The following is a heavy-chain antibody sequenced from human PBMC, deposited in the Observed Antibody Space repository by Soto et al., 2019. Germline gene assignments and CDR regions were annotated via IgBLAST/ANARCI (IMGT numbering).Heavy chain of an antibody. CDR2: IYYSGST. CDR3: ARHAPSSIVVVPAAGWFDP. J-gene: IGHJ5*02. D-gene: IGHD2-2*01. V-gene: IGHV4-39*01. CDR1: GGSISSSSYY. Sequence: SETLSLTCTVSGGSISSSSYYWGWIRQPPGKGLEWIGSIYYSGSTYYNPSLKSRVTISVDTSKNQFSLKLSSVTAADTAVYYCARHAPSSIVVVPAAGWFDPWGQGTLVTAPQ.